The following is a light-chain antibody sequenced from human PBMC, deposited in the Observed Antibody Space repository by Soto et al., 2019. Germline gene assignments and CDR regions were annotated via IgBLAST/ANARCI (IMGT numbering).Light chain of an antibody. CDR2: ESS. J-gene: IGKJ1*01. CDR3: EQRYRWPWT. V-gene: IGKV3-11*01. CDR1: QRVSSF. Sequence: TELPQCLATERVCVGEGETVSRRASQRVSSFLAWYQQKPGQAPRLLIYESSNWAPGDPARFGGCAVGTVLRIRFSNLELVGPAALFFEQRYRWPWTFGQGTKVDIK.